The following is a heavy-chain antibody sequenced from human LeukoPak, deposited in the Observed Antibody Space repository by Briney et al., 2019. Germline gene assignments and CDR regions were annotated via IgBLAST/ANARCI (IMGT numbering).Heavy chain of an antibody. Sequence: GGSLRLSCAASGFTFSNYSMNWVRQAPGKGLEWISYIGRSGSTIDYADSVKGRFTISRDNAKNSLYLQMNSLRAEDTAVYYCARDALPYYYGSGSYDTWGQGTLVTVSS. V-gene: IGHV3-48*04. CDR3: ARDALPYYYGSGSYDT. J-gene: IGHJ5*02. CDR2: IGRSGSTI. CDR1: GFTFSNYS. D-gene: IGHD3-10*01.